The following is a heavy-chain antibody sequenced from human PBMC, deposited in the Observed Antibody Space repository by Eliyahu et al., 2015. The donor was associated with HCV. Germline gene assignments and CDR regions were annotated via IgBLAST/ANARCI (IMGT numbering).Heavy chain of an antibody. CDR1: GGTFSSYA. D-gene: IGHD3-10*01. CDR3: ARDDYYGSGSYIYYYYGMDV. J-gene: IGHJ6*02. CDR2: IIPIFGTA. V-gene: IGHV1-69*01. Sequence: QVQLVQSGAEVKKPGSSVKVSCKASGGTFSSYAISWVRQAPGQGLEWMGGIIPIFGTANYAQKFQGRVTITADESTSTAYMELSSLRSEDTAVYYCARDDYYGSGSYIYYYYGMDVWGQGTTVTVSS.